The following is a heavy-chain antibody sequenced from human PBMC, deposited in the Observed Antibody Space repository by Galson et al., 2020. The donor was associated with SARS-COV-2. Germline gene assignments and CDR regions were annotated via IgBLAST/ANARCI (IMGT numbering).Heavy chain of an antibody. CDR2: ISYDGSNK. Sequence: GGSLRLSCAASGFTFSSYAMHWVRQAPGKGLEWVAVISYDGSNKYYADSVKVRFTISRDNSKNTLYLQMNSLRAEDTAVYYCARDGTPNYYFDYWGQGTLVTVSS. J-gene: IGHJ4*02. CDR3: ARDGTPNYYFDY. D-gene: IGHD1-26*01. CDR1: GFTFSSYA. V-gene: IGHV3-30*01.